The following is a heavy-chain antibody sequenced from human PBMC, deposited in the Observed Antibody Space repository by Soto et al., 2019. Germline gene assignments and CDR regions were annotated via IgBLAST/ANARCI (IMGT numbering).Heavy chain of an antibody. CDR2: ISAYNGNT. J-gene: IGHJ6*02. D-gene: IGHD3-9*01. CDR1: GYTFTSYG. V-gene: IGHV1-18*01. CDR3: AREGLRYFDWLLSTYYGMDV. Sequence: VSVKVSCKASGYTFTSYGISWVRQAPGQGLEWMGWISAYNGNTNYAQKLQGRVTMTTDTSTSTAYMGLRSLRSDDTAVYYCAREGLRYFDWLLSTYYGMDVWGQGTTVTVSS.